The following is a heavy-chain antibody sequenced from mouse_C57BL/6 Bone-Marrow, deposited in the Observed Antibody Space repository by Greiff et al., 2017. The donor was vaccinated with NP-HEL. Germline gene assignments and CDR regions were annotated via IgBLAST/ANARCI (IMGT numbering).Heavy chain of an antibody. CDR2: IDPEDGET. V-gene: IGHV14-2*01. Sequence: EVQLQQSGAELVKPGASVKLSCTASGFNIKDYYMHWVKQRTEQGLEWIGRIDPEDGETKYAPKFQGKATITADTSSNTAYLQLSSLTSEDTAVYYCARERPYDYDGEGWWNYYAMDYWGQGTSVTVSS. CDR1: GFNIKDYY. J-gene: IGHJ4*01. D-gene: IGHD2-4*01. CDR3: ARERPYDYDGEGWWNYYAMDY.